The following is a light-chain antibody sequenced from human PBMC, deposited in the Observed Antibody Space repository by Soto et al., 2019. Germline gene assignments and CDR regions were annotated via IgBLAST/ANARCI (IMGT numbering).Light chain of an antibody. CDR2: GAS. V-gene: IGKV3-20*01. J-gene: IGKJ2*01. CDR3: QQYGTSQYT. Sequence: EIVLTQSPGTLSLSPGEGATLSCRASQSVSSNYLAWYQQKPGQAPRLLIYGASSRATGIPDRFSGSGSGTDFTLTISRLEPEDFAVYYCQQYGTSQYTFGQGTKLEIK. CDR1: QSVSSNY.